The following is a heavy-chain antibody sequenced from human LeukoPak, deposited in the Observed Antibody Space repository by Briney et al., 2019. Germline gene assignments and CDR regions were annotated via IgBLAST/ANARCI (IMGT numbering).Heavy chain of an antibody. V-gene: IGHV3-23*01. CDR2: ISGSGGST. D-gene: IGHD3-22*01. J-gene: IGHJ4*02. CDR3: AKEEMGYYYDSSGYYSIPYYFDY. CDR1: GFTFSSYA. Sequence: PGGSLRLSCAASGFTFSSYAMSWVRQAPGKGLEWVSAISGSGGSTYYADSVKGRFTISRDNSKNTLYLQMNSLRAEDTAVYYRAKEEMGYYYDSSGYYSIPYYFDYWGQGTLVTVSS.